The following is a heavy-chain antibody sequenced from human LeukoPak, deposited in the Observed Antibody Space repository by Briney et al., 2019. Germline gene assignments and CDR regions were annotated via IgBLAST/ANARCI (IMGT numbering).Heavy chain of an antibody. CDR3: ARDTSYGTGKRNFDY. J-gene: IGHJ4*02. CDR1: GFTFSSYG. V-gene: IGHV3-33*01. CDR2: IWYDGSNK. D-gene: IGHD5-18*01. Sequence: GGSLRHSCAASGFTFSSYGMHWVRQAPGKGLEWVAVIWYDGSNKYYADSVKGRFTISRDNSKNTLYLQMNSLRAEDTAVYYCARDTSYGTGKRNFDYWGQGTLVTVSS.